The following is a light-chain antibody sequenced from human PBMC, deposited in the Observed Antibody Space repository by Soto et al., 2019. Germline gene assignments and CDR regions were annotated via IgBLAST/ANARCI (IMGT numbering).Light chain of an antibody. V-gene: IGKV3-20*01. CDR2: AAS. J-gene: IGKJ1*01. CDR3: QQHSNSLWT. Sequence: ETVLTQSPGTLSLSPGERATLSCRASQSVSSTYFAWYQQKPGQAPRLLIYAASSRATGIPDRFSGSGSGTDFTLTISRLEPEDFAVYYCQQHSNSLWTFGQGTRVDIK. CDR1: QSVSSTY.